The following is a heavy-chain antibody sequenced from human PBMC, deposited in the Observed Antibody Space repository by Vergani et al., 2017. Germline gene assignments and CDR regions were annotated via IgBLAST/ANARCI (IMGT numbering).Heavy chain of an antibody. V-gene: IGHV4-59*01. CDR2: IYYSGST. CDR3: ARGRYYYGSGSPGFYYGMDV. D-gene: IGHD3-10*01. Sequence: QVQLQESGPGLVEPSETLSLTCAVSGYSIRNGYYWGWIRQPPGKGLEWIGYIYYSGSTNYNPSLKSRVTISVDTSKNQFSLKLSSVTAADTAVYYCARGRYYYGSGSPGFYYGMDVWGQGTTVTVSS. J-gene: IGHJ6*02. CDR1: GYSIRNGYY.